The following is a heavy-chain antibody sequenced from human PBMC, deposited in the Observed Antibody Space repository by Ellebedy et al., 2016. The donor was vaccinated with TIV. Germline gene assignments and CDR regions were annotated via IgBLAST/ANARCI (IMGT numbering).Heavy chain of an antibody. CDR3: ARPPNQDVVLLPAPMPSTYGMDV. V-gene: IGHV3-23*01. D-gene: IGHD2-2*01. CDR2: ISNTGSRT. Sequence: PGGSLRLSCATSGFTFSSYAMSWVRQAPGKGLEWVSTISNTGSRTYYADSVEGRFIISRDNAKNSLYLQMNSLRADDTAVYFCARPPNQDVVLLPAPMPSTYGMDVWGQGTMVTVSS. CDR1: GFTFSSYA. J-gene: IGHJ6*01.